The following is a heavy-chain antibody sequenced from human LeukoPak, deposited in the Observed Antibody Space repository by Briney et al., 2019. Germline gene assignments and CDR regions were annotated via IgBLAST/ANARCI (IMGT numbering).Heavy chain of an antibody. Sequence: SETLSLTCAVYGGSLSGYYWSWIRQPPGKGLEWIGEINHSGSANYNPSLKSRLTISVDTSKNQFSLKLSSVTAADTAVYYCARLKSNDFWSGYYTEVGRDAFDIWGQGTMVTVSS. J-gene: IGHJ3*02. CDR1: GGSLSGYY. CDR2: INHSGSA. V-gene: IGHV4-34*01. D-gene: IGHD3-3*01. CDR3: ARLKSNDFWSGYYTEVGRDAFDI.